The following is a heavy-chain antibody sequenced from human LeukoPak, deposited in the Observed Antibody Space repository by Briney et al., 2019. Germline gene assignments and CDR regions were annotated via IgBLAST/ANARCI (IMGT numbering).Heavy chain of an antibody. CDR3: ARDSLYCSTSRCNSYYYYMDV. V-gene: IGHV3-49*04. CDR1: GFKFGDYA. Sequence: GGSLRLSCSASGFKFGDYAMSWVRQAPGKGLEWVGFIRSKTYGGTAQYAASVKDRFSISRDDSKSVAYLQLNSLKPEDTALYYCARDSLYCSTSRCNSYYYYMDVWGKGTTVTISS. J-gene: IGHJ6*03. D-gene: IGHD2-2*01. CDR2: IRSKTYGGTA.